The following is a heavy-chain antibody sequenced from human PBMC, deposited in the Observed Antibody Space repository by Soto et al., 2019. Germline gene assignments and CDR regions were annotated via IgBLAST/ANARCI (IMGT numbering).Heavy chain of an antibody. D-gene: IGHD3-22*01. CDR1: GFTFSSYA. Sequence: EVQLLESGGGLVQPGGSLRLSCAASGFTFSSYAMSWVRQAPGKGLELVSAISGSGGRTYYADSVKGRFTISRDNSKNTLDLQMNSLRAEDTAVYYCAALIVVVMYPDYWGQGALVTVSS. CDR2: ISGSGGRT. CDR3: AALIVVVMYPDY. V-gene: IGHV3-23*01. J-gene: IGHJ4*02.